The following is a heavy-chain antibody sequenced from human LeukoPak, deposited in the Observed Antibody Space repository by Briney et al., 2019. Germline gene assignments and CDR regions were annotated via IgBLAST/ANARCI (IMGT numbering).Heavy chain of an antibody. Sequence: SGPALVKPTQTLTLTCTFSGFSLSTSGMCVSLIRQPPGKALEWLARIDWDDDKYYSTSLKTRLTISKDTSKNQVVLTMTNMDPVDTATYYCARTYYYDSSGYYGFFDYWGQGTLVTVSS. V-gene: IGHV2-70*11. D-gene: IGHD3-22*01. J-gene: IGHJ4*02. CDR2: IDWDDDK. CDR1: GFSLSTSGMC. CDR3: ARTYYYDSSGYYGFFDY.